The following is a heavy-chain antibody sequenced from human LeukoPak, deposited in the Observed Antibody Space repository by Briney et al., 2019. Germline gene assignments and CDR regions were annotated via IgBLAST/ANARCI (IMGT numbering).Heavy chain of an antibody. CDR2: INSDGSST. CDR3: ARGSGWLYYFDY. D-gene: IGHD6-19*01. J-gene: IGHJ4*02. Sequence: GGSLRLSCAASGFTFSSYWMHWVRQAPGKGLVWVSHINSDGSSTTYADSVKGRFTISRDNAKNTLYLQMNSLRAEDTAVYFCARGSGWLYYFDYWGQGTLVTVSS. CDR1: GFTFSSYW. V-gene: IGHV3-74*01.